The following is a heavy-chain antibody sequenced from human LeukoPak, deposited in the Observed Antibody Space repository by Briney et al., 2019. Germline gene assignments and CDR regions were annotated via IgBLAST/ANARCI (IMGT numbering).Heavy chain of an antibody. CDR2: IKQDGSEK. Sequence: GGSLRLSCAASGFTFSSYWMSWVRQAPGKGLEWVANIKQDGSEKYYVDSVKGRFTISRDNAKNSLYLQMNSLRAEDTAVYYCARDSNLYYYYMGVWGKGTTVTISS. V-gene: IGHV3-7*01. J-gene: IGHJ6*03. CDR1: GFTFSSYW. CDR3: ARDSNLYYYYMGV. D-gene: IGHD1-14*01.